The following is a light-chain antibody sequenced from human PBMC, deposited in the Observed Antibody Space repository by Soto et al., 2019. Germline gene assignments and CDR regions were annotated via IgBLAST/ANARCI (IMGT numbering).Light chain of an antibody. CDR2: EVS. CDR3: TSYTSSTTWV. Sequence: QSVLTQPASVSGSPGQSITISCTGTSSDVGRYNYVSWYQQHPGKAPKLMIYEVSNRPSGVSNRFSASKSGNTASLTISGLQAEDEADYYCTSYTSSTTWVFGGGTQLTVL. CDR1: SSDVGRYNY. J-gene: IGLJ3*02. V-gene: IGLV2-14*01.